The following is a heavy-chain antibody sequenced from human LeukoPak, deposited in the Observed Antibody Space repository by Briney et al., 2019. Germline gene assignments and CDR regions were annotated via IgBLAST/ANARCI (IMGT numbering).Heavy chain of an antibody. CDR1: GGSISSGGYS. Sequence: PAETLSLTCAVSGGSISSGGYSWSWIRQPPGKGLEWIVYSYESGSTYDNPALKSRVTITVNRTKNRCALKLSSVPAADTAVYYCARAPKYSRSPLTPFFDIWGQGTMVTVSS. J-gene: IGHJ3*02. CDR3: ARAPKYSRSPLTPFFDI. CDR2: SYESGST. D-gene: IGHD6-6*01. V-gene: IGHV4-30-2*01.